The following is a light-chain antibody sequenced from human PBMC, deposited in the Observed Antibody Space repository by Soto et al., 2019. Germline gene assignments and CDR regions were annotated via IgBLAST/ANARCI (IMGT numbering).Light chain of an antibody. CDR1: QSVSSSY. CDR3: QQYGSNWPRT. J-gene: IGKJ1*01. CDR2: GAS. V-gene: IGKV3-20*01. Sequence: ENVLTQSPGALSLSPGERATLSCRAIQSVSSSYLAWYQQKPGQAPRLLIYGASSRATGIPDRFSGSGSGTDFTLTISRLEPEDFAVYYCQQYGSNWPRTFGQGTKVDIK.